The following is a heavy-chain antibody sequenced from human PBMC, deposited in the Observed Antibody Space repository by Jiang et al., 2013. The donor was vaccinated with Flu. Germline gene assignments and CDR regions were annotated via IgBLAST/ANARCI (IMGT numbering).Heavy chain of an antibody. CDR3: ARDTYYYDSSGIQHGMDV. V-gene: IGHV4-61*02. J-gene: IGHJ6*02. Sequence: GSGLVKPSQTLSLTCTVSGGSISSGYNYWTWIRQPAGKGLEWIGRIYARGTSNYNPSLQSRVTISVDTSKNQFSLKLTSVTAADTALYYCARDTYYYDSSGIQHGMDVWGQGTTVTVSS. CDR1: GGSISSGYNY. D-gene: IGHD3-22*01. CDR2: IYARGTS.